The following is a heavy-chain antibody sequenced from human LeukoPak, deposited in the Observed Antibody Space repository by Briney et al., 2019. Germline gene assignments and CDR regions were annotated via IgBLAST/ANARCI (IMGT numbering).Heavy chain of an antibody. V-gene: IGHV1-18*01. CDR1: GYTFTSYG. J-gene: IGHJ5*02. D-gene: IGHD1-26*01. CDR2: INAYNGKT. CDR3: VYCGRWASGSYQLGT. Sequence: ASXKVSCKASGYTFTSYGISWVGQAPGQGREGMGWINAYNGKTNYAQKLQGRVTMTTDTYKSKDYMELRSLRSDDTAVYYCVYCGRWASGSYQLGTWGQGTLVTVSS.